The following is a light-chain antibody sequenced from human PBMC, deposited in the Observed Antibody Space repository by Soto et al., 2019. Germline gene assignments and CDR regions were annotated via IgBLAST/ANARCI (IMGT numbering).Light chain of an antibody. Sequence: QSALTQPASVSASPGQSITISCTGTSSDVGGYKFVSWYQHHPGKAPKLMIYEVNNRPSGVSNRFSGSKSGNTASLTISGLQPEDEADYYCQSYDSSLSGSLVFGGGTKLTVL. V-gene: IGLV2-14*01. J-gene: IGLJ2*01. CDR1: SSDVGGYKF. CDR2: EVN. CDR3: QSYDSSLSGSLV.